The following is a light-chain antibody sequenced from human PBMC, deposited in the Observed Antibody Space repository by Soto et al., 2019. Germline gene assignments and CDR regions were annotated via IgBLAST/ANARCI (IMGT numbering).Light chain of an antibody. CDR3: QQYNDWPLT. J-gene: IGKJ4*01. V-gene: IGKV3-15*01. CDR2: GAS. CDR1: HSVSSS. Sequence: EIVMTQSPATLSVSPGERATLSCRATHSVSSSLAWYQQKPGQAPRLLIYGASTRATGITVRFSGSGSGTEFTVTISSLQSEDSAVYYCQQYNDWPLTFGGGTKVEIK.